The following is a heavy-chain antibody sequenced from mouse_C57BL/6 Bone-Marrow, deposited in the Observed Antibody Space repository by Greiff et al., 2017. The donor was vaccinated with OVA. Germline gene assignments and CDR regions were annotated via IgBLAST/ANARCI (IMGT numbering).Heavy chain of an antibody. Sequence: EVQLQQSGAELVRPGASVKLSCTASGFNIKDDYMHWVKQRPEQGLEWIGWLDPENGDTEYASKFQGKATITADTSSNTAYLQLSSLTSEDTAVYYCTTEGPPFDYWGQGTTLTVSS. CDR3: TTEGPPFDY. D-gene: IGHD3-3*01. V-gene: IGHV14-4*01. CDR1: GFNIKDDY. CDR2: LDPENGDT. J-gene: IGHJ2*01.